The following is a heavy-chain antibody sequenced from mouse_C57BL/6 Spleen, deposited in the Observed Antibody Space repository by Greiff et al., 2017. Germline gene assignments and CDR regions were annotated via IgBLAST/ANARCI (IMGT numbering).Heavy chain of an antibody. Sequence: EVKLQESGGGLVQPKGSLKLSCAASGFSFNTYAMNWVRQAPGKGLEWVARIRSKSNNYATYYADSVKDRFTISRDDSESMLYLQMNNLKTEDTAMYYCVREAYFFFDYWGQGTTLTVSS. CDR3: VREAYFFFDY. V-gene: IGHV10-1*01. CDR2: IRSKSNNYAT. CDR1: GFSFNTYA. J-gene: IGHJ2*01. D-gene: IGHD2-10*01.